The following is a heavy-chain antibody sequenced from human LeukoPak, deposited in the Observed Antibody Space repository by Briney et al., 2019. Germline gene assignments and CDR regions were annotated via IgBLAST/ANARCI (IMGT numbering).Heavy chain of an antibody. J-gene: IGHJ3*02. Sequence: GGSLRVSCAASGFTFSSYELYWVRQAPGKGLEWISYISSSSSTIKYADSVRGRFTISRDDARESLYLQMNSLRAEDTAIYYCGASRQYVGAFDIWGQGTLFTVSS. CDR1: GFTFSSYE. CDR2: ISSSSSTI. CDR3: GASRQYVGAFDI. D-gene: IGHD3-16*01. V-gene: IGHV3-48*03.